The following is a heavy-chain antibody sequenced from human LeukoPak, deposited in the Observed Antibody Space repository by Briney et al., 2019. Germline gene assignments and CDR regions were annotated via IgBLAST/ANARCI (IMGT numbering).Heavy chain of an antibody. CDR1: GGSISGDGYS. J-gene: IGHJ5*02. D-gene: IGHD3-9*01. Sequence: SETLSLTCALSGGSISGDGYSWSWIRQPPGKGLEWIGYSNHSGSIYYNPSLKSRVTISVDRSKNQFSLKLSSVTAADTAVYYCARDGGLGSYDILIGYYKGSWFDPWGQGTLVTVSS. V-gene: IGHV4-30-2*01. CDR2: SNHSGSI. CDR3: ARDGGLGSYDILIGYYKGSWFDP.